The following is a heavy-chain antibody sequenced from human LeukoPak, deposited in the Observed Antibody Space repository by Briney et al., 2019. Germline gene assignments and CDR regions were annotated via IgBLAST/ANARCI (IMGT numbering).Heavy chain of an antibody. CDR1: GYTLTELS. J-gene: IGHJ5*02. CDR3: ARDRNIVVLPAAIPPGWFDP. V-gene: IGHV1-24*01. Sequence: ASVKVSCKVSGYTLTELSMHWVRQAPGKGLEWMGGFDPEDGETIYAQKFQGRVTMTEDTSTDTAYMELSSLRSEDTAVYYCARDRNIVVLPAAIPPGWFDPWGQGTLVTVSS. CDR2: FDPEDGET. D-gene: IGHD2-2*01.